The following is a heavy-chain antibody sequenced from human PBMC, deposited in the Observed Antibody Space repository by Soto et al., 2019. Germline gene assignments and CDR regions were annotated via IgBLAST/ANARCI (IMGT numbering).Heavy chain of an antibody. J-gene: IGHJ3*02. CDR2: IYYSGST. CDR1: GGSIISSSYY. Sequence: QLQLQESGPGLVKPSETLSLTCTVSGGSIISSSYYWGWIRQPPGQGLEWIATIYYSGSTYYNPSLESRVTLSVDTSRNQFSLKLSSVTAADTAVYYCARDGGAAGPWIDAFDIWGQVTMVTVSS. CDR3: ARDGGAAGPWIDAFDI. D-gene: IGHD2-2*03. V-gene: IGHV4-39*02.